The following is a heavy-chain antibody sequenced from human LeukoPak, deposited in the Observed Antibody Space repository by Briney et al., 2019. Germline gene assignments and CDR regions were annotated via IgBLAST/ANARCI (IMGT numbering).Heavy chain of an antibody. CDR2: IYYSGST. V-gene: IGHV4-39*01. J-gene: IGHJ1*01. Sequence: AETLSLTCTISGGFISSSSYYWGWIRQPPGKGLEWIGDIYYSGSTYYNPALKSRVYMFIDTSKNQFSLELRSVAAADTALYSFARRRYYDSTGYLEWGQGTLGTVTS. D-gene: IGHD3-22*01. CDR1: GGFISSSSYY. CDR3: ARRRYYDSTGYLE.